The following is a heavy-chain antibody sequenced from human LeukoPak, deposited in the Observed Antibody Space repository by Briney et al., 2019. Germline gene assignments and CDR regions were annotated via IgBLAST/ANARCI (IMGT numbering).Heavy chain of an antibody. Sequence: PSETLSLTCTVSGGSISSSSYYWGWIRQPPGKGLEWIGSIYYSGSTYYNPSLKSRVTISVDTSKNQFSLKLSSVTAADTAVYYCARRYSSSTWYYYMDVWGKGTTVTVSS. D-gene: IGHD6-6*01. J-gene: IGHJ6*03. V-gene: IGHV4-39*01. CDR3: ARRYSSSTWYYYMDV. CDR2: IYYSGST. CDR1: GGSISSSSYY.